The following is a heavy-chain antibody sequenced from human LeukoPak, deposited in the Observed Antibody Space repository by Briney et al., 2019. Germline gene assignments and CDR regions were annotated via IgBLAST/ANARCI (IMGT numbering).Heavy chain of an antibody. CDR1: GFTFSSYG. J-gene: IGHJ4*02. CDR3: AKDGTRTSHFL. CDR2: ISYDGSTK. V-gene: IGHV3-30*18. Sequence: GGSLRLSCAASGFTFSSYGMHWVRQAPGKGLEWVAVISYDGSTKYYADSVKGRFTISRDNSKNTLYLQMNSLRAEDTAVYYCAKDGTRTSHFLWGQGTLVTVSS. D-gene: IGHD2-2*01.